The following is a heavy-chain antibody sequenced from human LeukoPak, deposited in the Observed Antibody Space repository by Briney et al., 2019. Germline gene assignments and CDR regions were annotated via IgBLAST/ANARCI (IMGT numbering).Heavy chain of an antibody. D-gene: IGHD3-22*01. CDR1: GGSIRSYY. V-gene: IGHV4-4*07. Sequence: SETLSLTCTVSGGSIRSYYWSWIRQSAGKGLEWIGRIYTSGSTNYNPSLKSRVTMSVDTSNNQFSLKLSSVTAADTAVYYCARGGRDSSGYYFDWYFDLWGRGTLVTVSS. J-gene: IGHJ2*01. CDR3: ARGGRDSSGYYFDWYFDL. CDR2: IYTSGST.